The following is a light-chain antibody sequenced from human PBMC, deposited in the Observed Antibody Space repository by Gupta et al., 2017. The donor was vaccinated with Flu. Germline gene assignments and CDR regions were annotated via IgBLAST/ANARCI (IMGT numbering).Light chain of an antibody. J-gene: IGLJ1*01. Sequence: QPVLPQSSSTSASLGSSVKLTCKRTSGHNTNTIAWHQQQPGTAPPFLMKVEGSGSYNKGSGVPDRFSGSSSGADRYLTISNLQSEDEADYYCETWDSDTFVFGTGTKVTVL. CDR3: ETWDSDTFV. V-gene: IGLV4-60*03. CDR2: VEGSGSY. CDR1: SGHNTNT.